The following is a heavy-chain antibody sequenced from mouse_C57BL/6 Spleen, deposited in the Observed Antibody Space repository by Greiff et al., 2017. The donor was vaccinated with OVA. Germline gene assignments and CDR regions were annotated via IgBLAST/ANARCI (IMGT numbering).Heavy chain of an antibody. J-gene: IGHJ1*03. CDR1: GFTFSSYA. CDR2: ISSGVDYI. CDR3: TRDAYYGSSYDWYFDV. D-gene: IGHD1-1*01. Sequence: EVPLVESGEGLLKPGGSLKLSCAASGFTFSSYAMSWVRQTPEKRLEWVAYISSGVDYIYYADTVKGRFTISRDNTRNTLYLQLSSLKSEDTAMYYCTRDAYYGSSYDWYFDVWGTGTTVTVSS. V-gene: IGHV5-9-1*02.